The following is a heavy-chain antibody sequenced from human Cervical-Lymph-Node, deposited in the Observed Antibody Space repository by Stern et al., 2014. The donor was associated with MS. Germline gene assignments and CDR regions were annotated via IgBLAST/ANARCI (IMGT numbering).Heavy chain of an antibody. CDR2: INSSGGI. CDR3: ARERKVERSARLLVSFDV. CDR1: GASFSANY. J-gene: IGHJ3*01. Sequence: QVQLQQWGAGLLRPSETLSLTCAFHGASFSANYWRWIRQTPGTGLEWIGEINSSGGIRYSPSLMSRATLSVDPSRNQFSLKLSSLTAADTAMYYCARERKVERSARLLVSFDVWGQGTLVTVSS. D-gene: IGHD1-1*01. V-gene: IGHV4-34*01.